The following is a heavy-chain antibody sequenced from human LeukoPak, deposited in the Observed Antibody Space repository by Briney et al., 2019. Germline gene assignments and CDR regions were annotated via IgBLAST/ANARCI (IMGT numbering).Heavy chain of an antibody. CDR1: GFTFSSYA. V-gene: IGHV3-23*01. CDR2: ISGSGGST. CDR3: ARGAPLRYFDWLPQGYFDL. D-gene: IGHD3-9*01. J-gene: IGHJ2*01. Sequence: GGFLRLSCAASGFTFSSYAMSWVRQAPGKGLEWVSAISGSGGSTYYADSVKGRFTISRDNSKNTLYLQMNSLRAEDTAVYYCARGAPLRYFDWLPQGYFDLWGRGTLVTVSS.